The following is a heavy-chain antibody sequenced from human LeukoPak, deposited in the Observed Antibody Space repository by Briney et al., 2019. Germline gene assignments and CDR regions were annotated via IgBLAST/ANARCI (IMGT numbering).Heavy chain of an antibody. V-gene: IGHV3-21*01. D-gene: IGHD1-1*01. CDR2: ISSSSSYI. J-gene: IGHJ6*03. CDR3: ARDLGTGTMDV. CDR1: GFTLSSYS. Sequence: GGSLRLSCAASGFTLSSYSMNWVRQAPGKGLEWVSSISSSSSYIYYADSVKGRFTISRDNAKNSLYLQMNSLRAEDTAVYYCARDLGTGTMDVWGKGTTVTVSS.